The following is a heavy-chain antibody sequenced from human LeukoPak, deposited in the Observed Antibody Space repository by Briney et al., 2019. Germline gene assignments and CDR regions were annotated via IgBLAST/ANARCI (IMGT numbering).Heavy chain of an antibody. J-gene: IGHJ4*02. Sequence: GGSLRLSCAASGFTFSSYAMSWVRQAPGKGLEWVSAISGSGGSTYYAHSVKGRFTISSDNTKNTLYLQMNSLRAEDTAVYSCAKDGKAIVVVPAAISFYFDYWGQGTLVTVSS. CDR1: GFTFSSYA. CDR2: ISGSGGST. V-gene: IGHV3-23*01. D-gene: IGHD2-2*02. CDR3: AKDGKAIVVVPAAISFYFDY.